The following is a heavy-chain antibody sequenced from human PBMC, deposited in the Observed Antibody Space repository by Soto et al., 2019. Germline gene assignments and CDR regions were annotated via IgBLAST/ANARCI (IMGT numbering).Heavy chain of an antibody. CDR3: ARAISIIMAAPAY. Sequence: ASVKVSCRTSGYTFSNYAISWVRQAPGQGLEWMGWVSPYNGNANHTEKFQGRVSMTTDTSTTTAYMELTSLTSDDTAIYYCARAISIIMAAPAYWGQGTLVAVCS. CDR1: GYTFSNYA. D-gene: IGHD2-8*01. V-gene: IGHV1-18*04. J-gene: IGHJ4*02. CDR2: VSPYNGNA.